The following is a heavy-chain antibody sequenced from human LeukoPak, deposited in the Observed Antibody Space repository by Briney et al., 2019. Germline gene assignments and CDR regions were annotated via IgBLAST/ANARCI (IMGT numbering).Heavy chain of an antibody. CDR2: IYSGGST. CDR3: ARGKSSGRLGYMDV. V-gene: IGHV3-53*01. Sequence: PGGSLRLSCAASGFTVSSNYMSWVRQAPGKGLEWVSVIYSGGSTYYADSLKGRFTISRDNSKNTLYLQMNSLRAEDTAVYYCARGKSSGRLGYMDVWGKGTTVTVSS. CDR1: GFTVSSNY. J-gene: IGHJ6*03. D-gene: IGHD3-10*01.